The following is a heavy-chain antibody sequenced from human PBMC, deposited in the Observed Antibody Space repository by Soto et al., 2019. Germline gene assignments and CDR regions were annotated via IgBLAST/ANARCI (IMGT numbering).Heavy chain of an antibody. V-gene: IGHV4-34*01. J-gene: IGHJ6*02. D-gene: IGHD4-17*01. Sequence: SETLSLTCAVYGGSFSCYYWSWIRQAPGKGLEWIGEINHSGSTNYNPSLKSRVTISVDTSKNQFSLKLSSVTAADTAVYYCASTVNDYYYYGMDVWGQGTTVTVSS. CDR1: GGSFSCYY. CDR2: INHSGST. CDR3: ASTVNDYYYYGMDV.